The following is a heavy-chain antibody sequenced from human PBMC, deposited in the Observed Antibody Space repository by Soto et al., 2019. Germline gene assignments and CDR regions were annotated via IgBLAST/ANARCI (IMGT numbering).Heavy chain of an antibody. CDR3: ARELEGGVFDI. J-gene: IGHJ3*02. V-gene: IGHV4-30-4*01. CDR2: LSYTGST. CDR1: GGPVRDAFSY. D-gene: IGHD2-8*02. Sequence: QVHLQESGPQLVKPSQPLSLTCTVSGGPVRDAFSYWTWIRQPPGKGPEWMGYLSYTGSTYYNPSLRDRATISVDASSNLLSLRLSSVTAADTAGYYCARELEGGVFDIWGRGTLFTVAS.